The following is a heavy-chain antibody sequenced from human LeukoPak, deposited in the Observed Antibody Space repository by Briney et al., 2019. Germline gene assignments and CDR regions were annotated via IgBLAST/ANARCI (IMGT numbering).Heavy chain of an antibody. V-gene: IGHV4-39*01. CDR1: GGSISSSSYY. D-gene: IGHD2-15*01. CDR3: ARVFSLVAAAYQEYYFDY. CDR2: IYYSGGT. J-gene: IGHJ4*02. Sequence: SETLSLTCTVSGGSISSSSYYWGWIRQPPGKGLEWIGSIYYSGGTYYNPSLKSRVTISVDTSKNQFSLKLSSVTAADTAVYYCARVFSLVAAAYQEYYFDYWGQGTLVTVSS.